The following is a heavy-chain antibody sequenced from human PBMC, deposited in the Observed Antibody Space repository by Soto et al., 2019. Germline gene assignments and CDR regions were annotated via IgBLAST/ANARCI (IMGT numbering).Heavy chain of an antibody. CDR2: MNPNSGNT. Sequence: ASVKVSCKASGYTFTSYDINWVRQATGQGLEWMGWMNPNSGNTGYAQKFQGRVTMTRNTSISTAYMELSSLRSEDTAVYXCXREGGIVVVPAARGFDPWGQGTLVTVSS. CDR3: XREGGIVVVPAARGFDP. V-gene: IGHV1-8*01. D-gene: IGHD2-2*01. J-gene: IGHJ5*02. CDR1: GYTFTSYD.